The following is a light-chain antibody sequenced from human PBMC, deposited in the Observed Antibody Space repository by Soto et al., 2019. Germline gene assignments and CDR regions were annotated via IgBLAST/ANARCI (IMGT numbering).Light chain of an antibody. V-gene: IGLV2-14*03. J-gene: IGLJ2*01. CDR2: DVI. CDR1: SSVIGGYNF. CDR3: SSYTTSTTAV. Sequence: QSALTQPASVSGSPGQSITIACTGSSSVIGGYNFVSWYQQHPGKAPKLMIYDVIKRPSGVSRRFSGSKSGNTASLTISGLQPEDEADYFCSSYTTSTTAVFGGGTKVTVL.